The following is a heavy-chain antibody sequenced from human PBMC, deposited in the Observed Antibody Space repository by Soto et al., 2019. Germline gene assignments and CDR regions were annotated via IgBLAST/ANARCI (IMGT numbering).Heavy chain of an antibody. Sequence: QVQLVQSGAEVKKPGASVKCSCKAYGGTFSTYTLYWVRRAPGQGVEWMGGISPGIDIRDYAQRFQGRFTITADEATSTVYMQLSTLISEDTAFYYCAGDMCFGGSCYLAVWSQGTLVTVSS. V-gene: IGHV1-69*12. CDR1: GGTFSTYT. CDR2: ISPGIDIR. J-gene: IGHJ4*02. CDR3: AGDMCFGGSCYLAV. D-gene: IGHD2-15*01.